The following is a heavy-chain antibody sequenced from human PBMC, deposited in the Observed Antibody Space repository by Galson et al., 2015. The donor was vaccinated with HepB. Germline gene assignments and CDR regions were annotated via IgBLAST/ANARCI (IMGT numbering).Heavy chain of an antibody. CDR2: ISAYNGNT. Sequence: SVKVSCKASGYTFTSYGISWVRQAPGQGLEWMGWISAYNGNTNYAQKLQGRVTMTTDTSTSTAYMELRSLRSDDTAVYYCARRRIYDFWSGYYTPNYYYYMDVWGKGTTVTVSS. CDR3: ARRRIYDFWSGYYTPNYYYYMDV. D-gene: IGHD3-3*01. J-gene: IGHJ6*03. V-gene: IGHV1-18*01. CDR1: GYTFTSYG.